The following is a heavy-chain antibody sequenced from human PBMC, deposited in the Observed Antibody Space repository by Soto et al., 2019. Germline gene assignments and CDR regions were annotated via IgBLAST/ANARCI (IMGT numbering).Heavy chain of an antibody. CDR1: GYTFTGYY. D-gene: IGHD6-13*01. Sequence: QVQLVQSGAEVKKPGASVKVSCKASGYTFTGYYMHCVRQAPGQGLEWMGWINPNSGGTNYAQKFQGWVTMTRDTSISTAYMELSRLRSDDTAVYYCARVRQQLVNGSYYYYYGMNVWGQGTTVTVSS. CDR2: INPNSGGT. V-gene: IGHV1-2*04. CDR3: ARVRQQLVNGSYYYYYGMNV. J-gene: IGHJ6*02.